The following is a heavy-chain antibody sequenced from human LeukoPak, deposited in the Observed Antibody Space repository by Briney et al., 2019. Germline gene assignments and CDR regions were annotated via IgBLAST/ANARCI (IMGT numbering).Heavy chain of an antibody. V-gene: IGHV4-39*07. Sequence: SETLSLTCTVSGGSISSSSYYWGWIRQPPGKGLEWIGSIYYSGSTYYNPSLKSRVTISVDTSKNQFSLKLSSVTAADTAVYYCARAPSIVVVTVILYVFDIWGQGTMVTVSS. J-gene: IGHJ3*02. CDR3: ARAPSIVVVTVILYVFDI. CDR1: GGSISSSSYY. D-gene: IGHD2-21*02. CDR2: IYYSGST.